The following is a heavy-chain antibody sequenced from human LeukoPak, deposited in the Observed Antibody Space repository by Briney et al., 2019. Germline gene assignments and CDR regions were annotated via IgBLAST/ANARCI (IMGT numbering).Heavy chain of an antibody. CDR1: DEPLSGFY. D-gene: IGHD2-21*01. Sequence: PSETLSLTCFFWDEPLSGFYSMWVPQSPGKGLESIGEVNPSGSTNYNPSLQGRVPISLDRTKNHFFLNLTSVTAADTAVYSCARGVKRLGCGYFYMTVWGEASTVIVSS. J-gene: IGHJ6*03. V-gene: IGHV4-34*01. CDR2: VNPSGST. CDR3: ARGVKRLGCGYFYMTV.